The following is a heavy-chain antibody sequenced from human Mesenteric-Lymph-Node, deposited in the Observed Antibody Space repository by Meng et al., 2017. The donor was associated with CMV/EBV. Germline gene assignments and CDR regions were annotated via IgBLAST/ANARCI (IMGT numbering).Heavy chain of an antibody. Sequence: GGSLRLSCAASGFTFSSYAMHWVRQAPGKGLEWVAVISYDGSNKYYADSVKGRFTISRDNSKNTLYLQMNSLRAEDTAVYYCELRYDSGGFYLWGQGTLVTVSS. CDR3: ELRYDSGGFYL. CDR1: GFTFSSYA. CDR2: ISYDGSNK. V-gene: IGHV3-30*04. D-gene: IGHD3-22*01. J-gene: IGHJ4*02.